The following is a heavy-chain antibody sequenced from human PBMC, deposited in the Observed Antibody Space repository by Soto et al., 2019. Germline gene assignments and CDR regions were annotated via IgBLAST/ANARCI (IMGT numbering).Heavy chain of an antibody. J-gene: IGHJ6*02. CDR1: GFTFSSYG. Sequence: GGSLRLSCAASGFTFSSYGMHWVRQAPGKGLEWVAVISYDGSNKYYADSVKGRFTISRDNSKNTLYLQMNSLRAEDTAVYYCAKDHRRGYDFWSGYYTPPGSGGMDVWGQGTTVTVS. V-gene: IGHV3-30*18. CDR3: AKDHRRGYDFWSGYYTPPGSGGMDV. CDR2: ISYDGSNK. D-gene: IGHD3-3*01.